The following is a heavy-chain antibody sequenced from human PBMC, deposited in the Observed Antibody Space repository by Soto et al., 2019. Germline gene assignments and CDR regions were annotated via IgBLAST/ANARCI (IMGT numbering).Heavy chain of an antibody. CDR1: GDSVSSDSVA. J-gene: IGHJ5*02. CDR2: TYYRSKWYN. D-gene: IGHD1-1*01. CDR3: ARDKTYNNWSKWLDP. Sequence: PSPTLSLTCAISGDSVSSDSVAWNWIRQSPSRGLEWLGRTYYRSKWYNDYAVSVKSRITINSDTSRNQFSLHMNSVTPEDTAVYYCARDKTYNNWSKWLDPWGQGTLVTVYS. V-gene: IGHV6-1*01.